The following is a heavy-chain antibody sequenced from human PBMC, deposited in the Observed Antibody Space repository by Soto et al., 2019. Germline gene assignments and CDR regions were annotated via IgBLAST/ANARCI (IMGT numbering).Heavy chain of an antibody. J-gene: IGHJ5*02. CDR2: INAGNGNT. D-gene: IGHD3-9*01. Sequence: QVQLVQSGAEVKKPGASVKVSCKASGYTFTSYAMHWVRQAPGQRRAWMGWINAGNGNTKYSQKFQGRVNITRDKSASTVYVELSSLRAEDTAVYYCAREGVRYFDWFLSYNWFDPWGQGTLVTVSS. V-gene: IGHV1-3*01. CDR1: GYTFTSYA. CDR3: AREGVRYFDWFLSYNWFDP.